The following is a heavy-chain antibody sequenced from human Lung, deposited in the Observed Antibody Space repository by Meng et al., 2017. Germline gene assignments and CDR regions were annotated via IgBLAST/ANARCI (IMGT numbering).Heavy chain of an antibody. V-gene: IGHV1-2*06. CDR2: VNPNNGGT. D-gene: IGHD2-15*01. Sequence: QVQLVQSGAEVKKPGAAVKVSCKASGYTFTGSYMHWVRQAPGQGLEWMGRVNPNNGGTNYAQKFQGRVTMTRDTSISTAYLELSRLTSDDTAVYYCASYCRGTSCATYWGQESLVTVSS. CDR1: GYTFTGSY. CDR3: ASYCRGTSCATY. J-gene: IGHJ4*02.